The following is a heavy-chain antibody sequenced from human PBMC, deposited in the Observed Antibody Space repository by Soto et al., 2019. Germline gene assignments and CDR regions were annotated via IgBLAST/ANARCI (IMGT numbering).Heavy chain of an antibody. Sequence: SETLSLTCTVSGGSISSYYWSWIRQPPGKGLVCIGYIYYSGSTNYNPSLKSRVTISVDASKNQFSLKLSSVTAADTAVYYCARAPVCAGGDCYPLANNWFDPWGQGTLVTVSS. D-gene: IGHD2-21*02. J-gene: IGHJ5*02. CDR1: GGSISSYY. V-gene: IGHV4-59*01. CDR3: ARAPVCAGGDCYPLANNWFDP. CDR2: IYYSGST.